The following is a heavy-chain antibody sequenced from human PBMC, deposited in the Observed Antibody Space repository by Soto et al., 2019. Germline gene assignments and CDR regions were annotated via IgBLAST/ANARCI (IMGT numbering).Heavy chain of an antibody. CDR1: GFTFSSYA. CDR3: AKGGSDPPRYYYGMDV. Sequence: GSLSLSCAASGFTFSSYAMSWVRQAPGKGLEWVSAISGSGGSTYYADSVKGRFTISRDNSKNTLYLQMNSLRAEDTAVYYCAKGGSDPPRYYYGMDVWGQGTTVTVSS. J-gene: IGHJ6*02. V-gene: IGHV3-23*01. D-gene: IGHD3-10*01. CDR2: ISGSGGST.